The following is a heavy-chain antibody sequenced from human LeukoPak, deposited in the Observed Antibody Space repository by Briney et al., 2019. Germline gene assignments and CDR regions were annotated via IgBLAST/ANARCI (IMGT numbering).Heavy chain of an antibody. J-gene: IGHJ6*04. CDR2: INPSGGST. V-gene: IGHV1-46*01. CDR3: ARVPRVRGVIGYYGMDV. D-gene: IGHD3-10*01. CDR1: GYTFTSYY. Sequence: GASVKVSCKASGYTFTSYYMHWVRQAPGQGLEWMGIINPSGGSTSYAQKFQGRVTMTRDTSTSTVYMELSSLRSEDTAVYYCARVPRVRGVIGYYGMDVWGKGTTVTVSS.